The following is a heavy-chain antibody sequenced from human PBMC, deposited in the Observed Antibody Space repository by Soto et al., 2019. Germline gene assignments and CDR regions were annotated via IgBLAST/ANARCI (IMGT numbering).Heavy chain of an antibody. Sequence: GGSLRLSCAGSGFTCSSYRMDWVRQATGKGLEWVANINQDGSEKHYIDSVKGRFTISRDNAKNSLYLQMSSLTAEDSALYYCSPSLDYWGQGTLVTVSS. J-gene: IGHJ4*02. CDR3: SPSLDY. CDR1: GFTCSSYR. CDR2: INQDGSEK. V-gene: IGHV3-7*01.